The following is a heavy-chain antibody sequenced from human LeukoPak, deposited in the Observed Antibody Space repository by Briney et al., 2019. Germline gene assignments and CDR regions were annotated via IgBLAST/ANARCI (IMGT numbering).Heavy chain of an antibody. CDR3: ARVSSGEMATIAGDY. V-gene: IGHV4-34*01. CDR2: INHSGST. CDR1: GGSFSGYY. Sequence: PSETLSLTCAVYGGSFSGYYWSWIRQPPGKGLEWIGEINHSGSTNYNPFLKSRVTISVDTSKNQFSLKLSSVTAADTAVYYCARVSSGEMATIAGDYWGQGTLVTVSS. D-gene: IGHD5-24*01. J-gene: IGHJ4*02.